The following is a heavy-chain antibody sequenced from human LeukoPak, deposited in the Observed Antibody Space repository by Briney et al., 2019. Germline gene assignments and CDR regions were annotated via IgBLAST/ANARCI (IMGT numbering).Heavy chain of an antibody. J-gene: IGHJ3*02. CDR2: INNDGSGT. Sequence: GGSLRLSFAASGFTFSSSWIYWVRQAPGKGLVYVSRINNDGSGTTYADSVKGRFTISRDNAKNTLYLQMDSLRVEDTAVYYCARGGAYHAFDIWGQGTMVTVSS. CDR1: GFTFSSSW. V-gene: IGHV3-74*01. CDR3: ARGGAYHAFDI. D-gene: IGHD2-2*01.